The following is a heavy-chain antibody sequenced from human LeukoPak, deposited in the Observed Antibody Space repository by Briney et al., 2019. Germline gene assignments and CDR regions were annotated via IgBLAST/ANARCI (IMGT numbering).Heavy chain of an antibody. V-gene: IGHV3-30-3*01. J-gene: IGHJ4*02. CDR3: ARVSLYGSGRGVFDY. Sequence: GGSLRLSCAASGFTFSSYAMHWVRQAPGKGLEWVAAISYDGSNKYYADSVKDRFTISRDNSKNTLYLQMNSLRAEDTAVYYCARVSLYGSGRGVFDYWGQGTLVTVSS. CDR2: ISYDGSNK. CDR1: GFTFSSYA. D-gene: IGHD3-10*01.